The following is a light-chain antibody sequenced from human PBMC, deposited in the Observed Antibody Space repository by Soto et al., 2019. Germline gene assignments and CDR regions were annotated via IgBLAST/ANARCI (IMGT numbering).Light chain of an antibody. CDR3: QRYNTFLT. Sequence: DIQMTQSPSTLSASVGDGVTITCRASQSIGTWLAWYQQKPGKAPKVLIYDVSTLKSGVPSRFSGSASATEFTLSISSLQPDDFATYYCQRYNTFLTFGGGTKVDIK. V-gene: IGKV1-5*01. CDR2: DVS. J-gene: IGKJ4*01. CDR1: QSIGTW.